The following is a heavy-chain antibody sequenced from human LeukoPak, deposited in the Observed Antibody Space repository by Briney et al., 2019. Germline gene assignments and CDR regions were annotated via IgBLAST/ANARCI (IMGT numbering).Heavy chain of an antibody. CDR1: GYTFTGYY. V-gene: IGHV1-2*02. CDR3: ARDRYSGSYSDAFDI. D-gene: IGHD1-26*01. Sequence: ASVKVSCTASGYTFTGYYMHWVRQAPGQGLEWMGWINPNSGGTNYAQKFQGRVTMTRDTSISTAYMELSRLRSDDTAVYYCARDRYSGSYSDAFDIWGQGTMVTVSS. CDR2: INPNSGGT. J-gene: IGHJ3*02.